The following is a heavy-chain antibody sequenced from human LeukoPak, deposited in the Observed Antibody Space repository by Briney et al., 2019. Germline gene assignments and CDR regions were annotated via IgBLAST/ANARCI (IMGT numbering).Heavy chain of an antibody. CDR2: IYYSGST. CDR3: ARSPLWFGDTAIDY. J-gene: IGHJ4*02. Sequence: SSETLSLTCTVSGGSISSSSYYWGWIRQPPGKGLEWIGSIYYSGSTYYNPSLKSRVTISVDTSKNQFSLKLSSVTAADTAVYYCARSPLWFGDTAIDYWGQGTLVTVSS. CDR1: GGSISSSSYY. D-gene: IGHD3-10*01. V-gene: IGHV4-39*01.